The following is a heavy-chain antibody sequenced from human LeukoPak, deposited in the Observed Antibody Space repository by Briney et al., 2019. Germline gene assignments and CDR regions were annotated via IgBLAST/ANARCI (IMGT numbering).Heavy chain of an antibody. CDR2: ITPDGDGS. Sequence: PGGSLRLSCAASGFTVSSNYMSWVRQVPGKGLEWVSRITPDGDGSTYAASVQGRFTISRDNAKDTVYLQMSNLRAEDTALYYCARDPNNYDSHLGQGTLVTVSS. CDR1: GFTVSSNY. D-gene: IGHD3-22*01. J-gene: IGHJ4*02. CDR3: ARDPNNYDSH. V-gene: IGHV3-74*01.